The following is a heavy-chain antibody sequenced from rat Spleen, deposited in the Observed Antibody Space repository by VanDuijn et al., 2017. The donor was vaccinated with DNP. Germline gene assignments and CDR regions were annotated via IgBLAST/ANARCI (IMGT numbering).Heavy chain of an antibody. CDR3: ARRRYDYNFFDY. D-gene: IGHD1-2*01. CDR2: ISTGGRDS. J-gene: IGHJ2*01. CDR1: GFTFSKFG. Sequence: EVRVVESGGGLVQHGRSLKLSCEASGFTFSKFGMAWVRQTPTRGLEWVASISTGGRDSFYRDSVKGRFTISRDNAKSTQYLQMDSLRSEDTATYYCARRRYDYNFFDYWGQGVMVTVSS. V-gene: IGHV5S13*01.